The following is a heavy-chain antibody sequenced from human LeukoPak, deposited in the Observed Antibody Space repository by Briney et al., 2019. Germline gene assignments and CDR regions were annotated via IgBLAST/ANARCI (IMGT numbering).Heavy chain of an antibody. CDR1: GFTVSSKY. CDR2: IYSGGST. D-gene: IGHD3-16*01. V-gene: IGHV3-53*01. Sequence: GGSLRLSCVTSGFTVSSKYMSWVRQAPGKGLEWVSVIYSGGSTYYGESVKGRFTISRDNSKNTVYLQMNALRAEDSAVYYCARGTVWRLGSYGLDVWGQGTTVTVSS. J-gene: IGHJ6*02. CDR3: ARGTVWRLGSYGLDV.